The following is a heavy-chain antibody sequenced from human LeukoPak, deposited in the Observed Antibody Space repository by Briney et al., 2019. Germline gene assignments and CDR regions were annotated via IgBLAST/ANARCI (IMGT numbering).Heavy chain of an antibody. CDR1: GFAFSRHG. J-gene: IGHJ6*03. V-gene: IGHV3-30*02. CDR3: AKGVGGSANYYYMDV. Sequence: GGSRRLSCAASGFAFSRHGIHWVRQAPGKGLEWVAFIPYDGSNKFYADSVKGRFTISRDNSKNTLYLQMNSLRTEDTAVYYCAKGVGGSANYYYMDVWGKGTTVTVSS. CDR2: IPYDGSNK. D-gene: IGHD3-10*01.